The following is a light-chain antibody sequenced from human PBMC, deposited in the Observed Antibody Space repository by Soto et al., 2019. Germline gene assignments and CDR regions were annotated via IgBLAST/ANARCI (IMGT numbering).Light chain of an antibody. CDR1: SSDVGGYTY. CDR2: EVS. CDR3: ASYGGRDDMI. Sequence: QSALTQPASVSGSPGQSITISCTGTSSDVGGYTYVSWYQQHPGKAPKLMIYEVSNRPSGVSYRFSGSKSGNTASLTVSGLQAEDEADYYCASYGGRDDMIFGGGTKLTVL. V-gene: IGLV2-14*01. J-gene: IGLJ2*01.